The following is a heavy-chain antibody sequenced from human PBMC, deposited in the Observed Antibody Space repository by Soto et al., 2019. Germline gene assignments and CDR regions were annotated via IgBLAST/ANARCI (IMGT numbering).Heavy chain of an antibody. Sequence: QVQLQESXPXLXXPXEXLSLTXTVSRGSISSYYWSWLRQPPGKGLEWIGYIYYSGTTNYNPSLESRLTLSVDTSKNQFSLKLTSVTAADTAVYYCARSVQSSGWDSWYFDLWGRGTLVTVSS. CDR1: RGSISSYY. D-gene: IGHD6-19*01. J-gene: IGHJ2*01. CDR3: ARSVQSSGWDSWYFDL. V-gene: IGHV4-59*01. CDR2: IYYSGTT.